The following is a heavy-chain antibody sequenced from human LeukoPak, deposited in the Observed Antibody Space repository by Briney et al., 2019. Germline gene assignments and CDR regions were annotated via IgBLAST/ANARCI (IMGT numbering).Heavy chain of an antibody. V-gene: IGHV3-74*01. CDR3: ARRRPGFFALDI. CDR2: ISVDGTTT. CDR1: GFTFSSYW. J-gene: IGHJ3*02. Sequence: GGSLRLTCAASGFTFSSYWMYWVRQGPGEGLVWVSRISVDGTTTTYADSVRGGLTVSRDNAKNTLYLQMNSLRAEDTGVYYCARRRPGFFALDIWGKGTMVTVSS.